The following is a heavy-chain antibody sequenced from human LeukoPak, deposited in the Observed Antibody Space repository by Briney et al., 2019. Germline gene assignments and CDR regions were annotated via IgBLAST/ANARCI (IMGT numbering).Heavy chain of an antibody. Sequence: PSETLSLTCTVSGDSISSSDNHWGWIRQPPGKGLEWIGAFRYGGSTYYTPSLKSRVIISVDTSKNQFSLKLRSVTASDTAAYYCSRRTSNPVGAIDYWGQGTLVTVSS. CDR3: SRRTSNPVGAIDY. J-gene: IGHJ4*02. CDR2: FRYGGST. V-gene: IGHV4-39*01. CDR1: GDSISSSDNH. D-gene: IGHD1-26*01.